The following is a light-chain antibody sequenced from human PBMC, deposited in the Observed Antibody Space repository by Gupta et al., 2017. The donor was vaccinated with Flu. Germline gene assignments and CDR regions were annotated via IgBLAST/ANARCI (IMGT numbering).Light chain of an antibody. CDR3: QQNDNLPYT. J-gene: IGKJ2*01. CDR1: QDISNY. Sequence: DIQMTQSPSSLSASVGDRVTITCQASQDISNYLNWYQQKPGKATKLLIYDASNVETGVPSRFSGSGSGTDFTFTISSLQPEDIATYYCQQNDNLPYTFDQGTKLEIK. CDR2: DAS. V-gene: IGKV1-33*01.